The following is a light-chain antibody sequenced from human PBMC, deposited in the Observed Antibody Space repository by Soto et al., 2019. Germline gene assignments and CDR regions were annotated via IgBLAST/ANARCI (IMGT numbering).Light chain of an antibody. CDR1: QTISGW. CDR3: QQLFDYPIT. J-gene: IGKJ5*01. V-gene: IGKV1-5*01. CDR2: AAS. Sequence: DIEMTQSPSTLAASLGDTVTITCRASQTISGWLAWYQQRPGKAPNLLIYAASTLESGVPSRFRATVSGTEFSLTITSLQPEDVETYYCQQLFDYPITFGQGTRLEIK.